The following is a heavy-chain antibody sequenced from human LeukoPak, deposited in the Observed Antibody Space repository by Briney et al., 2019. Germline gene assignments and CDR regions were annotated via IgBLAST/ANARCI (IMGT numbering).Heavy chain of an antibody. Sequence: GGSLRLSCAASGFTFSSYAMSWVRQAPGKGLEWVSAISGSGGSTYYADSVKGRFTISRDNSKNTLYLQMNSLRAEDTAVYYCAKDELPYYYDSSGYRDAFDIWGQGTMVTVSS. D-gene: IGHD3-22*01. CDR1: GFTFSSYA. V-gene: IGHV3-23*01. CDR3: AKDELPYYYDSSGYRDAFDI. J-gene: IGHJ3*02. CDR2: ISGSGGST.